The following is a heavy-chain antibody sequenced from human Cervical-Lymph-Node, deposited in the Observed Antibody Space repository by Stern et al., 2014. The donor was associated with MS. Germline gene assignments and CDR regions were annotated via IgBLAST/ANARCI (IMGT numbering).Heavy chain of an antibody. J-gene: IGHJ4*02. CDR3: ARDPDDTTAPLDY. CDR1: GYTFTNYG. D-gene: IGHD4-17*01. V-gene: IGHV1-18*01. Sequence: QLVQSGAEVKKPGASVKVSCKASGYTFTNYGINWVRQAPGLGLEWLGWISAYNGNTNYAQKLQGRVTMTTDTSTSTAYMELRSLRSDDTAVYFCARDPDDTTAPLDYWGQGTLVTVSS. CDR2: ISAYNGNT.